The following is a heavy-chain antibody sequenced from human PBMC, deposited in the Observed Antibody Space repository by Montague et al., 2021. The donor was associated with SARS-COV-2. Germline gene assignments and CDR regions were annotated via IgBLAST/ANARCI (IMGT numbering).Heavy chain of an antibody. CDR3: ARGTYGPFALDT. V-gene: IGHV4-4*07. D-gene: IGHD3-10*01. J-gene: IGHJ5*02. CDR1: GGSITGYY. Sequence: SETLSLTCAVSGGSITGYYWSWIRQPAGKGLEWIGCISNSGTTNYSPSLKSRVTMSLDTSKNQFSLNLNSVTAADTAVYYCARGTYGPFALDTWGQGTLVTVSS. CDR2: ISNSGTT.